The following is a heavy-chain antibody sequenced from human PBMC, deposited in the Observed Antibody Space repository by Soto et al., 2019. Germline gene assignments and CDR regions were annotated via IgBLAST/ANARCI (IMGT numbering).Heavy chain of an antibody. CDR1: GYTFTGYY. V-gene: IGHV1-2*04. CDR2: INPNSGGT. D-gene: IGHD4-17*01. Sequence: GASVKVSCKASGYTFTGYYMHWVRQAPGQGLEWMGWINPNSGGTNYAQKFQGWVTMTRDTSISTAYMELSRLRSDDTAVYYFARDRDYRHFYYYMDVWGKGTTVTVSS. CDR3: ARDRDYRHFYYYMDV. J-gene: IGHJ6*03.